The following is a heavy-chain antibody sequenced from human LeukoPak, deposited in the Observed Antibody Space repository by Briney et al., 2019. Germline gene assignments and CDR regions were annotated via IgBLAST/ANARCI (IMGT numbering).Heavy chain of an antibody. CDR1: GGSISSGDYY. J-gene: IGHJ4*02. D-gene: IGHD2-15*01. CDR3: AREGGYCSGGSCCCFDY. CDR2: TYYSGST. V-gene: IGHV4-30-4*01. Sequence: SETLSLTCTVSGGSISSGDYYWGWIRQPPGRGLEWIGYTYYSGSTYYNPSLKSRVTISVDTSKNQFSLKLSSVTAADTAVYYCAREGGYCSGGSCCCFDYWGQGTLVTVSS.